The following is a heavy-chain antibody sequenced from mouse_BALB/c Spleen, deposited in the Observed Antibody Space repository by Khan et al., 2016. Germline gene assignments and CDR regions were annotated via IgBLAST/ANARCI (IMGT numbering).Heavy chain of an antibody. J-gene: IGHJ2*01. CDR1: GYTFTTYR. D-gene: IGHD2-4*01. Sequence: QVQLQQSGAELARPGASVKLSCKASGYTFTTYRMQWVKPRPGQGLEWIGAIYPGDGDTSYTQKFKGKATLTADKSSSTAYMQLSSLASEDAAVYFCARGGSYYEYDYWGQGTTLTVSS. CDR2: IYPGDGDT. V-gene: IGHV1-87*01. CDR3: ARGGSYYEYDY.